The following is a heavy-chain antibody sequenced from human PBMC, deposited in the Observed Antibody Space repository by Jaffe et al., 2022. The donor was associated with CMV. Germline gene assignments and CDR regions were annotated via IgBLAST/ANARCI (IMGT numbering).Heavy chain of an antibody. CDR2: IDWDDDK. D-gene: IGHD6-19*01. V-gene: IGHV2-70*15. CDR3: ARYLNSGPSYWYFDL. J-gene: IGHJ2*01. Sequence: QVTLRESGPALVKPTQTLTLTCTFSGFSLSTSGMCVSWIRQPPGKALEWLARIDWDDDKYYSTSLKTRLTISKDTSKNQVVLTMTNMDPVDTATYYCARYLNSGPSYWYFDLWGRGTLVTVSS. CDR1: GFSLSTSGMC.